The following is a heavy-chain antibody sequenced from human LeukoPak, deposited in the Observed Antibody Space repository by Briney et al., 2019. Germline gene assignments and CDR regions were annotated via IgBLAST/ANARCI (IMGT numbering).Heavy chain of an antibody. V-gene: IGHV1-2*06. J-gene: IGHJ4*02. Sequence: ASVRVSCKASGYTFTGYYMHWARQAPGQGLEWMGRINPNSGGTNYAQKFQGRVTMTRDTSISTAYMELSRLRSDDTAVYYCARDLGGSIVGAENDFDYWGQGTLVTVSS. D-gene: IGHD1-26*01. CDR3: ARDLGGSIVGAENDFDY. CDR1: GYTFTGYY. CDR2: INPNSGGT.